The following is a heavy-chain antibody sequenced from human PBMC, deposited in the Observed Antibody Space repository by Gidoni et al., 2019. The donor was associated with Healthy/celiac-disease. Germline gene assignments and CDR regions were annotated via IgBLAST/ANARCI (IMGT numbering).Heavy chain of an antibody. J-gene: IGHJ3*02. CDR3: ARVPRDSSGYDAFDI. CDR1: GGSISSGGYY. D-gene: IGHD3-22*01. CDR2: IYYSGST. Sequence: QVQLQESGPGLVTPSQTPSPTCTVSGGSISSGGYYWSCIRQHPGKGLEWIGYIYYSGSTYYNPSLKSRVTISVDTSKNQFSLKLSSVTAADTAVYYCARVPRDSSGYDAFDIWGQGTMVTVSS. V-gene: IGHV4-31*03.